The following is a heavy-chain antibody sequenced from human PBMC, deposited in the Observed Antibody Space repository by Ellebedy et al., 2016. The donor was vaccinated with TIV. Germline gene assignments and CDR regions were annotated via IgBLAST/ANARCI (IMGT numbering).Heavy chain of an antibody. D-gene: IGHD2-15*01. J-gene: IGHJ5*02. CDR1: GYNFTTYY. CDR3: ARRLKTDSGVNWFDP. CDR2: IYPDDSHA. V-gene: IGHV5-51*01. Sequence: GESLKISXQASGYNFTTYYIGWVRQVPGKGLEWLGLIYPDDSHARYSPSLQGQVTISVDKSISTAYLQWSGLKASDTAIYYCARRLKTDSGVNWFDPWGQGTLVTVSS.